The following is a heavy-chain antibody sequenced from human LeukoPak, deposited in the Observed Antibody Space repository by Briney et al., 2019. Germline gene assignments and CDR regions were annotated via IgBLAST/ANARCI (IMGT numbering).Heavy chain of an antibody. Sequence: GSSVKVSCKASGGTFSSYAVNWVRQAPGQGLEWMGWINPNSGGTNYAQKFQGRVTMTRDTSISTAYMELSRLRSDDTAVYYCARTDIAVVPAAIEFDYWGQGTLVTVSS. CDR1: GGTFSSYA. CDR3: ARTDIAVVPAAIEFDY. J-gene: IGHJ4*02. D-gene: IGHD2-2*01. V-gene: IGHV1-2*02. CDR2: INPNSGGT.